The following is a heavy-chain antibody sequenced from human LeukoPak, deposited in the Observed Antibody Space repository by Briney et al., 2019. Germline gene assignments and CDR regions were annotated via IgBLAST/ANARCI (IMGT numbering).Heavy chain of an antibody. Sequence: IPSETLSLTCTVSGGSISSYYWSWIRQPPGKGLEWIGRIYTSGSTNYNPSLKSRVTMSVDTSKNQFSLKLSSVTAADTAVYYCARSSPLRYFDWLLDYWGQGTLVTVSS. J-gene: IGHJ4*02. CDR2: IYTSGST. CDR1: GGSISSYY. D-gene: IGHD3-9*01. CDR3: ARSSPLRYFDWLLDY. V-gene: IGHV4-4*07.